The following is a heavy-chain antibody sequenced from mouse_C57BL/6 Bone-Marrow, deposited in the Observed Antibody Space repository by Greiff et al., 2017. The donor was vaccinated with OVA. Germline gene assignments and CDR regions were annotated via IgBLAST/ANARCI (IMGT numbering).Heavy chain of an antibody. D-gene: IGHD1-1*01. CDR1: GYTFTSYW. J-gene: IGHJ1*03. V-gene: IGHV1-53*01. CDR3: ARGAYGSSPWYFDV. Sequence: QVQLQQPGTELVKPGASVKLSCKASGYTFTSYWMHWVKQRPGQGLEWIGNINPSNGGTNYNEKFKSKATLTVDKSSSTAYMQLSSLTSEDSAVYYCARGAYGSSPWYFDVWGTGTTVTVSS. CDR2: INPSNGGT.